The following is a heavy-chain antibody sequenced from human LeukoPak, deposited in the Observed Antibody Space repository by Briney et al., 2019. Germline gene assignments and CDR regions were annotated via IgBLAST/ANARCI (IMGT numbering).Heavy chain of an antibody. J-gene: IGHJ4*02. D-gene: IGHD5-18*01. CDR2: IRYDGSNK. CDR3: ARDSRGYSYVFGPPDY. CDR1: GFTFSSYG. Sequence: PGGSLRLSCAASGFTFSSYGMHWVRQAPGKGLEWVAFIRYDGSNKYYADSVKGRFTISRDNSKNTLYLQMNSLRAEDTAVYYCARDSRGYSYVFGPPDYWGQGTLVTVSS. V-gene: IGHV3-30*02.